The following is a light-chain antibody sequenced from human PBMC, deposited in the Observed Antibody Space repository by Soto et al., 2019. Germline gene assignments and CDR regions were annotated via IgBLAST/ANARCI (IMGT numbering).Light chain of an antibody. CDR1: QSVSTY. CDR3: QQRSNWPRYT. J-gene: IGKJ2*01. CDR2: DAS. Sequence: EIVLTQSPATLSLSPGERATLSCRASQSVSTYFAWYQQKLGQAPRLLIYDASSRATGIPARFSGSGSGTDFALTIGSLEPEDFAVYYCQQRSNWPRYTFGQGTKLEIK. V-gene: IGKV3-11*01.